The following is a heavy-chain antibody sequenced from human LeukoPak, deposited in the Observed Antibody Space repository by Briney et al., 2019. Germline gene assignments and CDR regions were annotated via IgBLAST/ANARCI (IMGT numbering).Heavy chain of an antibody. Sequence: GGSLRLSCAASGFSVSRNYMSWVRQAPGKGLEWVSIIYSGSSTYYADSVKDRFTISRDNSKSTLYLQMNSLRAEDTAVYYCARPIGDSSGFDYWGQGTLVTVSS. CDR3: ARPIGDSSGFDY. J-gene: IGHJ4*02. D-gene: IGHD3-22*01. V-gene: IGHV3-53*01. CDR2: IYSGSST. CDR1: GFSVSRNY.